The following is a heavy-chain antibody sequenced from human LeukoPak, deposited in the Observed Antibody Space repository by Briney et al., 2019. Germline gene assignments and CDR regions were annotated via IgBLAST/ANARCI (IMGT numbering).Heavy chain of an antibody. V-gene: IGHV3-53*01. J-gene: IGHJ4*02. D-gene: IGHD6-19*01. CDR3: WRRVGSGSPSDK. CDR1: GFPVSSNF. Sequence: GGSLRLSCAVSGFPVSSNFMHWVRQAPGKGLQSVSIMFCGGSKNYSDAVMGRFSISRDDSQNTVSLQLNSMRVEDTAIYYCWRRVGSGSPSDKWGEGTLVTVSS. CDR2: MFCGGSK.